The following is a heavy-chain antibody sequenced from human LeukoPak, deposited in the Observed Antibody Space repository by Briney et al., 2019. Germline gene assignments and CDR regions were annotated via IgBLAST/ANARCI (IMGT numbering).Heavy chain of an antibody. CDR3: ARGFSNYYDSSGSDAFDI. CDR1: GFTVSRNY. CDR2: IYNDGKT. J-gene: IGHJ3*02. V-gene: IGHV3-53*01. D-gene: IGHD3-22*01. Sequence: GGSLRLSCAASGFTVSRNYMSWVRQAPGKGLEWVSVIYNDGKTYYTDSVKGRFTISRDDSKNTLSLQMNSLRAEDTAVYYCARGFSNYYDSSGSDAFDIWGQGTMVTVSS.